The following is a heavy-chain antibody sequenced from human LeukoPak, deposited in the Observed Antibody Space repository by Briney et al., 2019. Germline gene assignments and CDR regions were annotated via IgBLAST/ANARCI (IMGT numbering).Heavy chain of an antibody. V-gene: IGHV4-39*07. CDR3: VRDWRHFTHYFDY. J-gene: IGHJ4*02. CDR1: GGSISSSSYY. Sequence: SETLSLTCTVSGGSISSSSYYWDRIRQPPGKGLEWIGRIYYSGSTYYNPSLKSRVTISVDTSKNQFSLKLSSVTAADTAVYYCVRDWRHFTHYFDYWGQGTLVTVSS. CDR2: IYYSGST.